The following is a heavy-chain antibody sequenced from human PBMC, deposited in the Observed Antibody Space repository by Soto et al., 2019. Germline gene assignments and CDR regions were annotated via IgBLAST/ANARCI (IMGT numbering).Heavy chain of an antibody. CDR3: AKDRPTTMRGDFWS. CDR2: ISGGGGTI. Sequence: GGSLRLSCAASGFTFSNYGMSWVRQGPGKGLEWVSVISGGGGTIFYADSVKGRFTVSRDNSKNMLYLQMNSLRAEDTAVYYCAKDRPTTMRGDFWSWGQGTLVTVSS. J-gene: IGHJ5*02. D-gene: IGHD3-3*01. V-gene: IGHV3-23*01. CDR1: GFTFSNYG.